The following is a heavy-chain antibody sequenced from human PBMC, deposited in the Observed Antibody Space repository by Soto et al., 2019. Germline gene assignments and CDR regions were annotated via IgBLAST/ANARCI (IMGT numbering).Heavy chain of an antibody. CDR3: ARLSHYDFWSGYPDAVDI. Sequence: ASVKVSCKASGYTFTSYDINWVRQATGQGLEWMGWMNPNSGNTGYAQKFQGRVTMTRNTSISTAYMELSSLRSEDTAVYYCARLSHYDFWSGYPDAVDIWGQGTMVTVS. D-gene: IGHD3-3*01. J-gene: IGHJ3*02. V-gene: IGHV1-8*01. CDR1: GYTFTSYD. CDR2: MNPNSGNT.